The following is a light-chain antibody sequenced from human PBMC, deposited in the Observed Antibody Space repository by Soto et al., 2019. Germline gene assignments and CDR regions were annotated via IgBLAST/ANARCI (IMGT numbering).Light chain of an antibody. V-gene: IGLV2-14*01. CDR1: SSDVGGYNY. CDR2: DVR. J-gene: IGLJ1*01. CDR3: TSYTGSITLYV. Sequence: QSALTQPASVSGSPGQSITISCTGTSSDVGGYNYVSWYQQHPGKAPKLMIYDVRNRASGASNRFSGAKSGNTASLTISGLQAEDEADYYCTSYTGSITLYVFGTWTKLTVL.